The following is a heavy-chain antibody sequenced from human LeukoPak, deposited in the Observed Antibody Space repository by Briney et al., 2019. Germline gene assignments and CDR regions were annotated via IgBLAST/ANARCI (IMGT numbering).Heavy chain of an antibody. CDR2: IWYDGSNK. CDR3: AKDTYGDCEGD. CDR1: GFTFSSYG. J-gene: IGHJ4*02. D-gene: IGHD4-17*01. V-gene: IGHV3-33*06. Sequence: PGGSLRLSCAASGFTFSSYGMHWVRHAPGKGLEWVAVIWYDGSNKYYADSVKGRFTISRDNSKNTLYLQMNSLRAEDTAVYYCAKDTYGDCEGDWGQGTLVTVSS.